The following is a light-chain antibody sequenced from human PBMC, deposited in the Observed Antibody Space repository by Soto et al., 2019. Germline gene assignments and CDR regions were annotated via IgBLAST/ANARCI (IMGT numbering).Light chain of an antibody. Sequence: QSVLTQPPSGSGAPGQRVTISCTGSSSNIGAGYDVHWYQQLPGTAPKLLIYGNSNRPSGVPDRFSGSKSGTSASLAITGLQAEDEAGYYCQSYDSSLSGLYVFGTGTKLTVL. CDR1: SSNIGAGYD. CDR3: QSYDSSLSGLYV. CDR2: GNS. J-gene: IGLJ1*01. V-gene: IGLV1-40*01.